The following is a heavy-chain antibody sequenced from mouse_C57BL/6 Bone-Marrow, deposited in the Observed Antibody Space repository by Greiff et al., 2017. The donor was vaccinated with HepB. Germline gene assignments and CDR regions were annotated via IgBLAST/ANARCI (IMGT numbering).Heavy chain of an antibody. J-gene: IGHJ1*03. CDR1: GYTFTSYW. CDR3: AREGSYWYFDV. Sequence: QVQLQQPGAELVKPGASVKLSCKASGYTFTSYWMHWVKQRPGQGLEWIGMIHPNSGSTNYNEKLKSKATLTVDKSSSTAYMQLSSLTSEDSAVYYCAREGSYWYFDVWGTGTTVTVSS. V-gene: IGHV1-64*01. CDR2: IHPNSGST.